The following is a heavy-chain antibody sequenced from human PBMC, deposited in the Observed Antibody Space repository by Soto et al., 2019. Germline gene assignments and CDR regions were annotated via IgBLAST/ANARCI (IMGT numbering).Heavy chain of an antibody. J-gene: IGHJ4*01. CDR1: GYLISSGYY. Sequence: SETLSLTFSVSGYLISSGYYWGWVRQTPGKGLEWLGCIDYSGKTYKNPSLKSRVSASGDLSQNQFSLNLCSVKAADSAVYFCARDLISGYYSYYFDYWGQGTLVTVSS. D-gene: IGHD3-22*01. CDR2: IDYSGKT. V-gene: IGHV4-38-2*02. CDR3: ARDLISGYYSYYFDY.